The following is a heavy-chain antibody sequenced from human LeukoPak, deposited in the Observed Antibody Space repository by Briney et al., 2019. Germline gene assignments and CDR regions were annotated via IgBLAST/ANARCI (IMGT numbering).Heavy chain of an antibody. V-gene: IGHV1-2*02. CDR2: INPNSGGT. CDR3: ARGYTYSSGWYMERYFDY. CDR1: GYTFTGYY. D-gene: IGHD6-19*01. J-gene: IGHJ4*02. Sequence: ASVTVSCKASGYTFTGYYMHWVRQAPGQGLEWMGWINPNSGGTNYAQKFQGRVTMTRDTSISTAYMELSRLRSDDTAVYYCARGYTYSSGWYMERYFDYWGQGTLVTVSS.